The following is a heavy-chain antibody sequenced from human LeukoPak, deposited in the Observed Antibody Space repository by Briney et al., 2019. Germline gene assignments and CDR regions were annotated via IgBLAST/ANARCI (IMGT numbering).Heavy chain of an antibody. CDR1: GYTLTELP. Sequence: ASVKVSCKVSGYTLTELPMHWVRQAPGKGLEWMGGFDPEDGETIYAQKFQGRVTMTEDTSTDTAYMELSSLRSKDTAVYYCATPSSGWQYNWFDPWGQGTLVTVSS. D-gene: IGHD6-19*01. J-gene: IGHJ5*02. CDR2: FDPEDGET. CDR3: ATPSSGWQYNWFDP. V-gene: IGHV1-24*01.